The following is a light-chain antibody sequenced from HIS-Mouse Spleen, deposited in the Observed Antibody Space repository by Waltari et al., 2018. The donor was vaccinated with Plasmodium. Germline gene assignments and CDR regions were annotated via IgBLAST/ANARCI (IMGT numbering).Light chain of an antibody. CDR3: QSADSSGTYVV. V-gene: IGLV3-25*03. Sequence: SYELTQPPSVAVSPGQTARITFSGDALPKQYAYWYQQKPGQAPVLVIYKDSERPSGNPERFSGSSSGTTVTLTISGVQAEDEADYYCQSADSSGTYVVFGGGTKLTVL. J-gene: IGLJ2*01. CDR2: KDS. CDR1: ALPKQY.